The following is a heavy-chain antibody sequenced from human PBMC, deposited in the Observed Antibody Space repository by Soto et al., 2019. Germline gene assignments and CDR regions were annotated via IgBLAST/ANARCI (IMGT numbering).Heavy chain of an antibody. Sequence: ASVKVSCKVSGYTLTELSMHWVRQAPGKGLEWMGGFDPEDGETIYAQKFQGRVTMTEDTSTDTAYMELSSLRSEDTAVYYCATDASPGGNSWGWFDPWGQVTLVTVSS. CDR1: GYTLTELS. D-gene: IGHD2-21*02. V-gene: IGHV1-24*01. CDR2: FDPEDGET. J-gene: IGHJ5*02. CDR3: ATDASPGGNSWGWFDP.